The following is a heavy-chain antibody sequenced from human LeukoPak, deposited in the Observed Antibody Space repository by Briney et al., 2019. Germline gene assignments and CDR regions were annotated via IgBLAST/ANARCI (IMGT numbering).Heavy chain of an antibody. CDR2: IYYSGST. CDR1: GGSISSYY. CDR3: ARGYYDSTLSYYFDY. D-gene: IGHD3-22*01. Sequence: SETLSLTCTVSGGSISSYYWSWIRQPPGKGLEWIGYIYYSGSTNYNPSLKSRVTISVDMSKNQFSLKLSSVTAADTAVYYCARGYYDSTLSYYFDYWGQGTLVTVSS. J-gene: IGHJ4*02. V-gene: IGHV4-59*01.